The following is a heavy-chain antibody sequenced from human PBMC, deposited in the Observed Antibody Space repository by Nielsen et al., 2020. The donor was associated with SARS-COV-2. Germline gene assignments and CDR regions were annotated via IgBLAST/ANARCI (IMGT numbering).Heavy chain of an antibody. CDR3: ARSRGCSTTSCYYIDP. CDR2: INAVTGNT. V-gene: IGHV1-3*01. CDR1: GYTFAAYA. D-gene: IGHD2-2*01. Sequence: ASVKVSCKASGYTFAAYALHWLRQAPGERLEWMGWINAVTGNTKYSQKFQGRVTITRDTSASTAYMDLSGLRSEDTAVYYCARSRGCSTTSCYYIDPWGQGTLVTVSS. J-gene: IGHJ5*02.